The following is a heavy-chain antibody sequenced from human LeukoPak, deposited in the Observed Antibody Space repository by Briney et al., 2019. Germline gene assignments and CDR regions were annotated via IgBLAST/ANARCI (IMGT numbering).Heavy chain of an antibody. CDR1: GFTFSPYW. CDR3: VRDMGYYDKV. V-gene: IGHV3-74*01. J-gene: IGHJ4*02. CDR2: INSDGSST. D-gene: IGHD3-22*01. Sequence: PGGYLRLSCAASGFTFSPYWMHWVRHAPGKGLVWVSRINSDGSSTNYADSVKGRFTISRDNAKNTLYLQMNSLGAEDTAVYYCVRDMGYYDKVWGQGTLVTVSS.